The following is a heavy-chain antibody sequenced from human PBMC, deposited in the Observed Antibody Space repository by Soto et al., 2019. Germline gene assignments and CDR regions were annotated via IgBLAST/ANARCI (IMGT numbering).Heavy chain of an antibody. J-gene: IGHJ1*01. Sequence: GGSLRLSCAASGFTFTNYAMTWVRQAPGKGLEWVSLITSGGSTYYADSVKGRFTISRDNSKNTLYLQVNSLRAEDTALFYCARADSSDYYYPYWGQGTRVTVSS. CDR3: ARADSSDYYYPY. D-gene: IGHD3-22*01. CDR2: ITSGGST. CDR1: GFTFTNYA. V-gene: IGHV3-23*01.